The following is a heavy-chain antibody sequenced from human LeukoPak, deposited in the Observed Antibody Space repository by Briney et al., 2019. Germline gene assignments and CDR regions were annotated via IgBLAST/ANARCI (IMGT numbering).Heavy chain of an antibody. CDR2: IYYSGST. CDR1: GGSISSSSYY. J-gene: IGHJ4*02. Sequence: SETLSLTCTVSGGSISSSSYYWGWIRQPPGKGLEWIGSIYYSGSTYYNPSLKSRVTISVDTSKNQFSLKLSSVTAADTAVYYCARLRQLWSPNFDYWGQGTLVTVSS. V-gene: IGHV4-39*01. D-gene: IGHD5-18*01. CDR3: ARLRQLWSPNFDY.